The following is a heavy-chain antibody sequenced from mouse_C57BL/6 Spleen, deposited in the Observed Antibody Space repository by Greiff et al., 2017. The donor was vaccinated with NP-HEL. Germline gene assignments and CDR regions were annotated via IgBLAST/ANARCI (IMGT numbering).Heavy chain of an antibody. V-gene: IGHV1-18*01. CDR2: INPNNGGT. J-gene: IGHJ1*03. D-gene: IGHD1-1*01. CDR1: GYTFTDYN. CDR3: ARITTVVARYFDV. Sequence: EVQLQQSGPELVKPGASVKIPCKASGYTFTDYNMDWVKQSHGKSLEWIGDINPNNGGTIYNQKFKGKATFTVDKSSSTAYMELRSLTSEDTAVYYCARITTVVARYFDVWGTGTTVTVSS.